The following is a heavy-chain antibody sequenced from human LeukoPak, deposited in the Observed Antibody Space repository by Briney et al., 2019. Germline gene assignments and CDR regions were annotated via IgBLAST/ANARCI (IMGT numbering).Heavy chain of an antibody. D-gene: IGHD5-24*01. V-gene: IGHV1-69*04. CDR3: ARDPVEMATNNEEVVDY. Sequence: SVKVSCKASGYTFTGYYMHWVRQAPGQGLEWMGRIIPILGIANYAQKFQGRVTITADKSTSTAYMELSSLRSEDTAVYYCARDPVEMATNNEEVVDYWGQGTLVTVSS. CDR1: GYTFTGYY. CDR2: IIPILGIA. J-gene: IGHJ4*02.